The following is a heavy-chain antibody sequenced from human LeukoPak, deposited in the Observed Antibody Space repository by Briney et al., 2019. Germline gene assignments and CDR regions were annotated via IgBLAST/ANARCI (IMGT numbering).Heavy chain of an antibody. D-gene: IGHD3-10*01. CDR2: VNDSGGT. J-gene: IGHJ4*02. CDR1: IDSFTNYY. CDR3: ARQTWSFGEFDY. Sequence: SETLSLTCAVYIDSFTNYYWNWIRQTPGKGLEWIGEVNDSGGTNINPSLRSRVILSVDTSKNQFSLKLISVTAADTAVYYCARQTWSFGEFDYWGQGTLVTVSS. V-gene: IGHV4-34*01.